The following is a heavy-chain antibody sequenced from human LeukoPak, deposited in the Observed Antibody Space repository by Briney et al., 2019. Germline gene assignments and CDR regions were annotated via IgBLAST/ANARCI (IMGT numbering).Heavy chain of an antibody. D-gene: IGHD3-10*02. CDR2: ITSGSSHI. CDR1: GFTFSSYN. CDR3: AELGITMIGGV. Sequence: GGSLRLSCAASGFTFSSYNMNWVRQTPGQGLEWVSSITSGSSHIYYADSVKGRFTISRDNAKSSLYLQMNSLRAEDTAVYYCAELGITMIGGVWGKGTTVTISS. V-gene: IGHV3-21*01. J-gene: IGHJ6*04.